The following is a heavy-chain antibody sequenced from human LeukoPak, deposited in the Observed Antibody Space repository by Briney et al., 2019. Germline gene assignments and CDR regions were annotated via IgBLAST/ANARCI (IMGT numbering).Heavy chain of an antibody. CDR1: GGSISSYY. CDR2: IDHSGIA. V-gene: IGHV4-59*12. J-gene: IGHJ4*02. D-gene: IGHD2-8*01. CDR3: SRENGAFSPFGY. Sequence: SETLSLTCTVSGGSISSYYWSWIRQPPGKGLEWIGYIDHSGIARYSPSLKSRVTISVDMSKNQFTLKLSSVTAADTAVYYCSRENGAFSPFGYWGQGTLVTVLS.